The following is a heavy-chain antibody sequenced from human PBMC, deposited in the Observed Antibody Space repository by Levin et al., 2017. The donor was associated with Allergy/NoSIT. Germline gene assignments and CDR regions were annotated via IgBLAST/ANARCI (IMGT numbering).Heavy chain of an antibody. Sequence: GGSLRLSCTASGFIFSDHYMDWVRQAPGKGLEWIGRIKHKAESYTSEYAAYVRARFTIASDDSNSLYLQMNSLGTEDTAVYYCASALPMVPYDYWGQGTLVTVSS. CDR2: IKHKAESYTS. CDR1: GFIFSDHY. J-gene: IGHJ4*02. CDR3: ASALPMVPYDY. D-gene: IGHD3-10*01. V-gene: IGHV3-72*01.